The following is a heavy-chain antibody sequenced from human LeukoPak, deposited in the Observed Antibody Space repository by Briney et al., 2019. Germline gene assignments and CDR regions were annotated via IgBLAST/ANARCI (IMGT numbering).Heavy chain of an antibody. CDR1: GYTFTSHY. CDR2: TNPSGGST. Sequence: ASVKVSCKASGYTFTSHYMHWVRQAPGQGLEWMGITNPSGGSTGYAQKFQGRVTMTRDTSTSTVYMELSSLRSEDTAVYYCARAYSSSSPFDYWGQGTLVTVSS. CDR3: ARAYSSSSPFDY. D-gene: IGHD6-6*01. J-gene: IGHJ4*02. V-gene: IGHV1-46*01.